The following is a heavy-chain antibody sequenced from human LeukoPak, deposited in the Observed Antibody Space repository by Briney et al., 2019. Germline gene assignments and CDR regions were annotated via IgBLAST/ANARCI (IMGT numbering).Heavy chain of an antibody. V-gene: IGHV1-2*02. D-gene: IGHD3-16*02. Sequence: ASVKVSCKTSGYRFSDYDLQWMRQAPGQGLEWMGWIAPNSGGSNYAQNFQGRVTMTRDRSISTIYLELTNIRSDDTAVYYCARDRAGLSWSGEPGTVDFWGQGTLVTVSS. CDR2: IAPNSGGS. CDR1: GYRFSDYD. J-gene: IGHJ4*02. CDR3: ARDRAGLSWSGEPGTVDF.